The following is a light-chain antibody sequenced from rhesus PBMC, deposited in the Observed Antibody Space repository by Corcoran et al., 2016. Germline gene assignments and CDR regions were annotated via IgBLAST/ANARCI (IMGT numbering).Light chain of an antibody. CDR3: SSYAGSNTFDI. V-gene: IGLV2-32*02. CDR2: EVS. J-gene: IGLJ1*01. CDR1: SSDIGAYNY. Sequence: QAALTQPRSVSGSPGQSVTISCTGTSSDIGAYNYVSWYQHHPGPAPKLVIYEVSKRPSGVSDRFSGSKSGNTASLTISGRQAEYEADYYCSSYAGSNTFDIFGAATRLTVL.